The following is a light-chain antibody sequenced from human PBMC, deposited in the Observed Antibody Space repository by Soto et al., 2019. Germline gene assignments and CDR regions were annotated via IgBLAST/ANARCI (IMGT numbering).Light chain of an antibody. CDR3: QSYDSTLREV. Sequence: SVLTQPPSVPGAPGQTVTISCTGSGSNIGAGYGVQWYQQLPGTAPRLLIYGSDDRPSGVPDRFSASVSGNSASLAITGLQTEDEAVYYCQSYDSTLREVSGHGTKVT. J-gene: IGLJ1*01. V-gene: IGLV1-40*01. CDR2: GSD. CDR1: GSNIGAGYG.